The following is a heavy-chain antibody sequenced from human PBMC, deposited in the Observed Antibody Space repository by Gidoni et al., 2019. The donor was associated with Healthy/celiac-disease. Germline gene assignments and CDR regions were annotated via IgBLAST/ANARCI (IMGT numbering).Heavy chain of an antibody. J-gene: IGHJ4*02. CDR2: ISSSSSYI. D-gene: IGHD5-12*01. V-gene: IGHV3-21*01. CDR1: GFTFSSYS. Sequence: EVQLVESGGGLVKHGGSLRLSCAASGFTFSSYSMNWVRQAPGKGLEWVSSISSSSSYIYYADSVKGRFTISRDNAKNSLYLQMNSLRAEDTAVYYCARDRGRDGYNWEADYWGQGTLVTVSS. CDR3: ARDRGRDGYNWEADY.